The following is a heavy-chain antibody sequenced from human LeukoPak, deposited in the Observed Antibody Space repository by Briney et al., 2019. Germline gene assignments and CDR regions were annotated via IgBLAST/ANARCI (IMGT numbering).Heavy chain of an antibody. CDR1: GFTFTNAW. CDR3: STLTSRGLSDS. D-gene: IGHD1-20*01. Sequence: GGSLRLSCAASGFTFTNAWMNWVRQAPGKGLEWVGRIKSKADGETIDYAAPVKGRFTFSSDDSKNMLYLQMNSLKSEDTAVYYCSTLTSRGLSDSWGQGTLVTVSS. J-gene: IGHJ4*02. CDR2: IKSKADGETI. V-gene: IGHV3-15*07.